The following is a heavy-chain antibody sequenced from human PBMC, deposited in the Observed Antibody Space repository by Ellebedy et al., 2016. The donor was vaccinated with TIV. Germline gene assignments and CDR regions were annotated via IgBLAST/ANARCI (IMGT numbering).Heavy chain of an antibody. J-gene: IGHJ3*01. Sequence: ASVKVSCXPSGGTFDNYGISWVRQAPAQGLEWMGCINPKSGGINYAPKFQGRVTLTTDTSISTAYMELSRLRSDDTAVYYCARDGAFDVWGQGTMVTVSS. CDR3: ARDGAFDV. V-gene: IGHV1-2*02. CDR2: INPKSGGI. CDR1: GGTFDNYG.